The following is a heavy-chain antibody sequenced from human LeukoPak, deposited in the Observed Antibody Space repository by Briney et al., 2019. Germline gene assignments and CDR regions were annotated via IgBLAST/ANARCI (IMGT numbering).Heavy chain of an antibody. V-gene: IGHV4-4*02. D-gene: IGHD4-23*01. J-gene: IGHJ4*02. CDR1: GGSISSSNW. CDR2: IYHSGST. Sequence: PSETLSLTCAVSGGSISSSNWWSWARQPPGKGLEWIGEIYHSGSTNYNPSLKSRVTISVDKSKNQFSLKLSSVTAADTAVYYCARDDYGGNSGLKYWGQGTLVTVSS. CDR3: ARDDYGGNSGLKY.